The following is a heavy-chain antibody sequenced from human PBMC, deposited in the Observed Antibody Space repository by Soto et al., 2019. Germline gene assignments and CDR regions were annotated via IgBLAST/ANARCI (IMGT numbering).Heavy chain of an antibody. CDR3: ARDAGRAAVVTGMRLKF. Sequence: QVQLVESGGGVVQPGRSLRLSCAASGFTFSNYGMLWVRQAPGKGLEWVAVIWHDGGNKYYADSVKGRFTISRDNSNNTVYLQMNSLRVEDTALYYCARDAGRAAVVTGMRLKFWGQGTLVTVSS. J-gene: IGHJ4*02. CDR1: GFTFSNYG. V-gene: IGHV3-33*01. CDR2: IWHDGGNK. D-gene: IGHD2-21*02.